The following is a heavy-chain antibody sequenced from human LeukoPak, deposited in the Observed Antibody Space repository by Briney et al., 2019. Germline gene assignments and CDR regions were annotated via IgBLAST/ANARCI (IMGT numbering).Heavy chain of an antibody. CDR1: GFTFSSNA. CDR3: AKSSSGWLSFDY. J-gene: IGHJ4*02. V-gene: IGHV3-23*01. Sequence: PGGSLRLSCAASGFTFSSNAMSWVRQSPGKGMEWVSAISGSGGSTYYADSVKGRFTISRDNSKNTLYLQMNSLRAEDTAVYYCAKSSSGWLSFDYWGQGTLVTVSS. CDR2: ISGSGGST. D-gene: IGHD6-19*01.